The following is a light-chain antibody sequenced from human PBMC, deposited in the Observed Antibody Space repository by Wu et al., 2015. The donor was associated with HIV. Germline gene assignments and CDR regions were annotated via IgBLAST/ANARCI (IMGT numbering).Light chain of an antibody. CDR1: QDISTY. V-gene: IGKV1-13*02. Sequence: AIQLTQSPSSLSASIGDRVNITCRASQDISTYLAWYRQTPGKAPRVLIYDASTLQSGVSSRFSGSGSGADFTLTISGLQREDFAVYFCQQLNSFPLTFGQGSRLEI. CDR3: QQLNSFPLT. CDR2: DAS. J-gene: IGKJ5*01.